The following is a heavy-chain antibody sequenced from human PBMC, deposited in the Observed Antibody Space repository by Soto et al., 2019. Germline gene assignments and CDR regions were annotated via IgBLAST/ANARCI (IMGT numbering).Heavy chain of an antibody. CDR1: GYTFSDYY. J-gene: IGHJ4*02. CDR3: ARKVAKFNFDY. Sequence: ASVKVSCKASGYTFSDYYMHWVRQAPGQGLEWMGWINPASGGTNYARKFQGRISMTRDTSIKTAYMELSRLRSDDTAVYFCARKVAKFNFDYWGKGTLVTVSS. CDR2: INPASGGT. D-gene: IGHD5-12*01. V-gene: IGHV1-2*02.